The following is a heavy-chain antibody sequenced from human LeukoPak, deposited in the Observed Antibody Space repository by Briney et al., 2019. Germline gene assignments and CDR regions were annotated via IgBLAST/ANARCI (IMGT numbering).Heavy chain of an antibody. CDR1: GGSFSGYY. CDR2: INHSGRT. J-gene: IGHJ4*02. Sequence: ETLSLTCAVYGGSFSGYYWSWILQPPGKGLEWTGEINHSGRTNYNPSLKSRVTMSVETSKNQFSLKLSSVTAADTAVYYCARDAYYYDSSGYSLDYWGQGTLVTVSS. CDR3: ARDAYYYDSSGYSLDY. V-gene: IGHV4-34*01. D-gene: IGHD3-22*01.